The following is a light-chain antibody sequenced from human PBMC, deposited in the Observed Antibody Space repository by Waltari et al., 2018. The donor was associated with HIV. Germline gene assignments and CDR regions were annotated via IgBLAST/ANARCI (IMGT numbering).Light chain of an antibody. CDR3: MQALQTPLQTPRLT. Sequence: DIVMTQSPLSLPVTPGEPASISCRSSQSLLHSNGYNYLDWYLQKPGQSPQLLIYLGSNRASGVPDRFSGSGSGTDFTLKISRVEAEDVGVYYCMQALQTPLQTPRLTFGGGTRVEIK. CDR1: QSLLHSNGYNY. J-gene: IGKJ4*01. V-gene: IGKV2-28*01. CDR2: LGS.